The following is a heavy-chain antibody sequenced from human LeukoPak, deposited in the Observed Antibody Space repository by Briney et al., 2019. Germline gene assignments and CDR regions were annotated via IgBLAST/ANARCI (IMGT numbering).Heavy chain of an antibody. J-gene: IGHJ4*02. Sequence: GGSLRLSCAASGFTFSSYEMNWVRQAPGKGLEWVSYISSSGSTIYYADSVKGRFTISRDNAKNSLYLQMNSLRAEDTALYYCAKESSSGYYFDYWGQGTLVTVSS. CDR2: ISSSGSTI. CDR1: GFTFSSYE. D-gene: IGHD6-19*01. V-gene: IGHV3-48*03. CDR3: AKESSSGYYFDY.